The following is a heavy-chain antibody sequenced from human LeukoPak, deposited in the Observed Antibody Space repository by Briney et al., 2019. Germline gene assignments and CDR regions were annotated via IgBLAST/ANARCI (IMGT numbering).Heavy chain of an antibody. V-gene: IGHV3-7*01. D-gene: IGHD6-13*01. Sequence: GGSLRLSCAASGFTFSSYWMSWVRQAPGKGLEWVANIKQDGSEKYYVDSVKGRFTISRDNAKNSLYLQMNSLRGEDTAVYYCTREGILAGVDYWGQGILVTVSS. CDR2: IKQDGSEK. CDR3: TREGILAGVDY. CDR1: GFTFSSYW. J-gene: IGHJ4*02.